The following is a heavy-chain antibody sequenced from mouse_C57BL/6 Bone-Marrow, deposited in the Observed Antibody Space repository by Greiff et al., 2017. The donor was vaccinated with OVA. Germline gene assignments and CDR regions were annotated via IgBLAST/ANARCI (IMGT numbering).Heavy chain of an antibody. CDR2: INSDGGST. Sequence: EVKVEESGGGLVQPGESLKLSCESNDYEFPSHDMSWVRQTPEKGLELVAVINSDGGSTYYPDNMERRFNLSRDNTKKTLYLQMSSLRSVDTALFYCARRPGSSCWYFDVWGTGTTVTVSS. CDR1: DYEFPSHD. D-gene: IGHD1-1*01. V-gene: IGHV5-2*03. CDR3: ARRPGSSCWYFDV. J-gene: IGHJ1*03.